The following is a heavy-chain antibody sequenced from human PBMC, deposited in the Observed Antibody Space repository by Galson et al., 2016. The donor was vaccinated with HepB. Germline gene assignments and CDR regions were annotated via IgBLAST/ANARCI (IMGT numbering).Heavy chain of an antibody. V-gene: IGHV4-59*01. D-gene: IGHD4-23*01. CDR3: ARVRPVNSGYFDY. Sequence: ETLSLTCSVSGSAISDSYWSWIRQPPGKGLEWIGYIYISGTTNYNPSLKSRVTMSVDASKNQFSLRLTSVTAADTAVYHCARVRPVNSGYFDYWGQGTLVTVSS. CDR2: IYISGTT. CDR1: GSAISDSY. J-gene: IGHJ4*03.